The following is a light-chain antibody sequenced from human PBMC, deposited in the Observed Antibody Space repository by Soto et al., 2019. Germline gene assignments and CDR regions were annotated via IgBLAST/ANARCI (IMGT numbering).Light chain of an antibody. CDR3: QQTYSSLSIT. Sequence: DIQMTQSPSSLSASVGDRVTITCRASQNINTYLNWYQQKPGKAPKLLIYAASSLQSGVPSRFSGGGSGTDFTLTISSLQPADFATYYCQQTYSSLSITFGQGTRLEIK. J-gene: IGKJ5*01. CDR1: QNINTY. CDR2: AAS. V-gene: IGKV1-39*01.